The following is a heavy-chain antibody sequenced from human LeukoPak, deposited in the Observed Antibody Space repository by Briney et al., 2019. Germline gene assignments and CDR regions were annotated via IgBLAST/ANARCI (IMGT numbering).Heavy chain of an antibody. V-gene: IGHV1-2*02. CDR2: INPNSGGT. CDR1: GYTFTGYY. D-gene: IGHD3-22*01. Sequence: ASVKVSCKASGYTFTGYYMHWVRQAPGQGLEWMGWINPNSGGTNYAQKFQGRVTMTRDTSISTAYMEPSRLRSDDTAVYYCARGGLSYYDSSGYFLVAFDIWGQGTMVTVSS. CDR3: ARGGLSYYDSSGYFLVAFDI. J-gene: IGHJ3*02.